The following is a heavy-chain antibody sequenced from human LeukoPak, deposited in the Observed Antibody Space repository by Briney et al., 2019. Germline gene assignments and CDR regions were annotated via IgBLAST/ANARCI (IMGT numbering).Heavy chain of an antibody. J-gene: IGHJ4*02. CDR3: AKWVTIFGVVTRYYFDY. V-gene: IGHV3-23*01. CDR2: ISGSGGST. Sequence: GGSLRLSCAASGFTFSSYAMSWVGQAPGKGLEWVSAISGSGGSTYYADSVKGRFTISRDNSKNTLYLQMNSLRAEDTAVDYCAKWVTIFGVVTRYYFDYWGQGTLVTVSS. CDR1: GFTFSSYA. D-gene: IGHD3-3*01.